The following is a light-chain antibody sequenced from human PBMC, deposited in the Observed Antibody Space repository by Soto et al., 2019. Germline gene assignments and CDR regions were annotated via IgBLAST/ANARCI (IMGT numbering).Light chain of an antibody. CDR2: DAS. V-gene: IGKV3-11*01. CDR3: HQRYNWPRT. Sequence: EIVLTQSPATLSLSPGERATLFCRASQSVTSYLVWYQQKPGQAPRLLIHDASNRAPGIPARFSGSGSGTDFTLTISSLESEDFAVYYCHQRYNWPRTFGQGTKVEIK. J-gene: IGKJ2*01. CDR1: QSVTSY.